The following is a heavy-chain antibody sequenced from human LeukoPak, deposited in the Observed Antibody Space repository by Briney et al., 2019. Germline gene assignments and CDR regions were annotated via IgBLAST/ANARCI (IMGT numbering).Heavy chain of an antibody. J-gene: IGHJ5*02. D-gene: IGHD3-3*01. CDR2: SSSSSSYI. CDR3: VRDRSGHAPNWFDP. Sequence: KPGGCLRLSCAPDGLSLTRYSTNCVSQAAGKGLEWVSSSSSSSSYIYYADSVKGRFTISRDNAKNSLYMQMNSLRAEDTAVYYCVRDRSGHAPNWFDPWGQGTLVTVSS. V-gene: IGHV3-21*01. CDR1: GLSLTRYS.